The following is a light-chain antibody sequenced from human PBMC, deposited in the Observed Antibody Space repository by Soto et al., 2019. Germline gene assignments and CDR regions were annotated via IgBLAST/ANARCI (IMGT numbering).Light chain of an antibody. CDR2: EGT. V-gene: IGLV2-23*01. CDR3: CSYAGNNIFV. Sequence: SVLTQPASVSGSLGQSITISCTGSSSDVGTYYFVSWYQQHPGKVPKLMIYEGTKRPSGVSDRFSGSKSGNTASMTISGLQAEDEANYYCCSYAGNNIFVFGTGTKVTVL. CDR1: SSDVGTYYF. J-gene: IGLJ1*01.